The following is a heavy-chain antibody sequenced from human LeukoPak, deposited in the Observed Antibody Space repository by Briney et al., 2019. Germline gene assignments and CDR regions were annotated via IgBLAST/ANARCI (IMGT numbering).Heavy chain of an antibody. CDR3: ARVPSKTVHYYYYFGMDV. CDR2: IIPIFGTA. V-gene: IGHV1-69*06. J-gene: IGHJ6*04. CDR1: GGTFSSYA. Sequence: ASVNVTCKASGGTFSSYAISWVRLAQGQGMEWVGVIIPIFGTANYAQKFQGRVTITAYKSTSTDYMELSSLRSEDTAAYYCARVPSKTVHYYYYFGMDVGGKGKTVTVSA.